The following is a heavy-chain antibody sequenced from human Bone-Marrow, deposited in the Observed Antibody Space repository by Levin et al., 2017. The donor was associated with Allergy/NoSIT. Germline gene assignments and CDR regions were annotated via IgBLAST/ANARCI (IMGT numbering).Heavy chain of an antibody. J-gene: IGHJ5*02. D-gene: IGHD2-15*01. CDR3: VHRPIGTCYSGDRFDP. CDR1: GFSFRTSGVG. CDR2: IYWDDDK. V-gene: IGHV2-5*02. Sequence: SGPTLVKPTQTLTLTCTFSGFSFRTSGVGVGWIRQPPGKALEWLALIYWDDDKRYSPSLKSRLTITKDTSKNQVVLTMTNMDPVDTATYYCVHRPIGTCYSGDRFDPWGQGTLVTVSS.